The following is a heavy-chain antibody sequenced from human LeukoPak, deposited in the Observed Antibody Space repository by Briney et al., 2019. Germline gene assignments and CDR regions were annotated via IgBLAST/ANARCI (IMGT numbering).Heavy chain of an antibody. CDR2: FSRGGSIT. CDR1: GFTFSSYA. J-gene: IGHJ4*02. V-gene: IGHV3-23*01. CDR3: ASRQDLGWHYDN. Sequence: GGSLRLSCAASGFTFSSYAMSWVRQAPGKGLEWVSGFSRGGSITNYADSVKGRFTISRDISKNTLYLQMNSLRAEDTAVYYCASRQDLGWHYDNWGQGTLVSVSS. D-gene: IGHD6-19*01.